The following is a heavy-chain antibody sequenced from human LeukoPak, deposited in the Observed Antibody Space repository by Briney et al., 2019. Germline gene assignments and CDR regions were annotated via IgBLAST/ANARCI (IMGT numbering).Heavy chain of an antibody. CDR2: MSYSGST. V-gene: IGHV4-59*01. J-gene: IGHJ4*02. CDR3: ARGSDFGDY. D-gene: IGHD4-17*01. CDR1: GGSISCYY. Sequence: PSETLSLTCTVSGGSISCYYWSWIRQPPGKGLEWIGYMSYSGSTNYNPSLKSRVTMSINTSKNQFSLRLSSVTAADTAVYYCARGSDFGDYWGQGTLVTVSS.